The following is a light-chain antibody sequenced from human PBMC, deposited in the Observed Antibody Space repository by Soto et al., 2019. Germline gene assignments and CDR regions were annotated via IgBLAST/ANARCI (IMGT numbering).Light chain of an antibody. CDR3: QHYNNWPPYT. Sequence: EIVMTQSPATLSVSPGERATLSCRASQSVSSKLAWYQQRPGQAPRLLIYGASTRATGTPARFSGSGSGTEFTLTISSLQSEDFVVYYCQHYNNWPPYTFGQGTRLEIK. J-gene: IGKJ5*01. CDR1: QSVSSK. V-gene: IGKV3-15*01. CDR2: GAS.